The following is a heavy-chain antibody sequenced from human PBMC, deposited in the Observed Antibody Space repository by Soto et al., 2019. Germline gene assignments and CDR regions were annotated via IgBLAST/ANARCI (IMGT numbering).Heavy chain of an antibody. D-gene: IGHD2-15*01. CDR2: ISAYNGNT. V-gene: IGHV1-18*01. CDR1: GYTFTSYG. J-gene: IGHJ6*02. Sequence: QVQLVQSGAEVKKPGASVKVSCKASGYTFTSYGISWVRQAPGQGLEGMGWISAYNGNTNYAQKLQGRVTMTTDTSTSTAYMELRSLRSDDTAVYYCARDRAYCSGGSCYSGGYYYYGMDVWGQGTTVTVSS. CDR3: ARDRAYCSGGSCYSGGYYYYGMDV.